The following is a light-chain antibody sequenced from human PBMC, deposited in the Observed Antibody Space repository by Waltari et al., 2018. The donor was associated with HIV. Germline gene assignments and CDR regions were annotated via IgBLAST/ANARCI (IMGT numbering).Light chain of an antibody. CDR2: EVS. CDR1: SSAVGCYNV. V-gene: IGLV2-23*02. Sequence: QSALTQPASVSGSPGQSITISCTGPSSAVGCYNVVSCYQQHPGKAPTLMIYEVSKRPSGVSNRFSGSKSGNTASLTISGLQAEDEADYHCCSYAGSSTYVVFGGGTKLTVL. J-gene: IGLJ2*01. CDR3: CSYAGSSTYVV.